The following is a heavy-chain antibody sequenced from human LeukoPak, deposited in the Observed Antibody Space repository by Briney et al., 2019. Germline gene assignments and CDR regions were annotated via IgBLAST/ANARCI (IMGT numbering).Heavy chain of an antibody. D-gene: IGHD3-16*01. CDR1: GGTFGTYTI. J-gene: IGHJ4*02. CDR2: IYYSGSA. CDR3: AREETSTVWD. V-gene: IGHV4-31*03. Sequence: SSKASGGTFGTYTISWVRQAPEKGLEWIGYIYYSGSAYKPSLKSRVTISVDTSKNQFSLNLSSVTAADTAVYYCAREETSTVWDWGQGTLVTVSS.